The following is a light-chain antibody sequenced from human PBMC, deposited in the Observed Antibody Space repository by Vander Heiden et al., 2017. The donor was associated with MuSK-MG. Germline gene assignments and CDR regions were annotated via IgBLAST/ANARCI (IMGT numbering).Light chain of an antibody. CDR1: QSVAGSY. V-gene: IGKV3-20*01. J-gene: IGKJ5*01. Sequence: DIVLTQSPGTLSLSPGEGATLSCRASQSVAGSYLAWYQQKPGQAPRLLIYGASSRATGIPDRFSGSASWTDFTLTISRLEPEDFAVYYCQQYGSSLITFGQGTRLDIK. CDR3: QQYGSSLIT. CDR2: GAS.